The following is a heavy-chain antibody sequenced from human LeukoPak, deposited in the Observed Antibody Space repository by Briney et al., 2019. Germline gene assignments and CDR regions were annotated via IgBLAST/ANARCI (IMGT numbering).Heavy chain of an antibody. V-gene: IGHV3-23*01. CDR3: ARLTASHFDY. CDR1: GFSLSALA. J-gene: IGHJ4*02. Sequence: PGGSLRFSCAAPGFSLSALAMIWVRQAPGKGLKWVSVFSYNGENIHYAESVRGRFTISRDISKNTLFLQMSSLRAEDTAVYYCARLTASHFDYWGPGNLVTVSS. CDR2: FSYNGENI. D-gene: IGHD2-2*01.